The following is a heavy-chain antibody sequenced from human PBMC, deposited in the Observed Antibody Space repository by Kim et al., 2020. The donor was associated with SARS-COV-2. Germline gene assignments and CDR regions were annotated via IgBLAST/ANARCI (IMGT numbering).Heavy chain of an antibody. CDR1: GYTFTSYY. D-gene: IGHD2-15*01. CDR3: ARDLGDGSGGSCLPNGY. Sequence: ASVKVSCKASGYTFTSYYMHWVRQAPGQGLEWMGIINPSGGSTSYAQKFQGRVTMTRDTSTSTVYMELSSLRSEDTAVYYCARDLGDGSGGSCLPNGYCGQGTLAAVS. J-gene: IGHJ4*02. V-gene: IGHV1-46*01. CDR2: INPSGGST.